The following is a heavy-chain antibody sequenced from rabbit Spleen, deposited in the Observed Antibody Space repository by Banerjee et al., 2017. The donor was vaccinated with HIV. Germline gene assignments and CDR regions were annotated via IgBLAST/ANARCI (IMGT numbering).Heavy chain of an antibody. V-gene: IGHV1S45*01. CDR2: IYTGSSGST. D-gene: IGHD1-1*01. Sequence: QEQLVESGGGLVQPEGSLTLTCTASEFDFSGNYYICWFRQAPGKGPEWIACIYTGSSGSTDYASWAKGRFTISKASSTTVTLQLNSLTAADTATYFCARAAGNTGGYYALWGPGTLFTVS. J-gene: IGHJ4*01. CDR3: ARAAGNTGGYYAL. CDR1: EFDFSGNYY.